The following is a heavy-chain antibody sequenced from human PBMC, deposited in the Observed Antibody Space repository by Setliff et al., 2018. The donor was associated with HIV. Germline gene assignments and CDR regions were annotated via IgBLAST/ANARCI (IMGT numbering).Heavy chain of an antibody. CDR3: ARDAPTVYGNGWFDP. D-gene: IGHD2-8*01. CDR1: SGYMSGNY. J-gene: IGHJ5*02. Sequence: PSETLSLTCTVSSGYMSGNYWGWIRQPPGKGLEWIGSIYQSGTTYYNPSLKSRATISIDTSKNQFSLKLSSLTATDTAIYYCARDAPTVYGNGWFDPWGQGTLVTVSS. CDR2: IYQSGTT. V-gene: IGHV4-38-2*02.